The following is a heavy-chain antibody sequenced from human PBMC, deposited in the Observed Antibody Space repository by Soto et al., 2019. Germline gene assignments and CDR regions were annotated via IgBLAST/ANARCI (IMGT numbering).Heavy chain of an antibody. CDR1: GGSISSGNYY. D-gene: IGHD3-22*01. CDR2: ISYGGST. J-gene: IGHJ4*02. Sequence: PSETLSLTCTVSGGSISSGNYYWSWIRQPPGKGLEWIGFISYGGSTYYSASLKSRVTISVDRSKNQFSLKLSSVTAADTAVYYCARGGYYDSSGYYGYWGQGTLVTVPQ. CDR3: ARGGYYDSSGYYGY. V-gene: IGHV4-30-4*01.